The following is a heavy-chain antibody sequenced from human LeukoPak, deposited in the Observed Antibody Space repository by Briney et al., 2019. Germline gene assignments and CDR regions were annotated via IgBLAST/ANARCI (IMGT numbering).Heavy chain of an antibody. V-gene: IGHV1-18*01. CDR1: GYTFTSYG. Sequence: VASVKVSCKASGYTFTSYGISWVRQAPGQGLEWMGWIGAYNGNTNYAQKLQGRVTMTTDTSTSTAYMELRSLRSDDTAVYYCARGRVVLEWLSPTYYYYYGMDVWGQGTTVTVSS. CDR2: IGAYNGNT. D-gene: IGHD3-3*01. J-gene: IGHJ6*02. CDR3: ARGRVVLEWLSPTYYYYYGMDV.